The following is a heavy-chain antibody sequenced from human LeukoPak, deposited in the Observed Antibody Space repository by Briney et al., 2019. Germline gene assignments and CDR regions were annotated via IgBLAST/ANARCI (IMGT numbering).Heavy chain of an antibody. D-gene: IGHD3-22*01. Sequence: ASVKVSCKASGYTFTSYYMHWVRQAPGQGLEWMGIINPSGGSTSYAQKFQGRVTMTRDTSISTAYMELSRLRSDDTAVYYCASRRYYYDSSGYPYDAFDIWGQGTMVTVSS. CDR3: ASRRYYYDSSGYPYDAFDI. J-gene: IGHJ3*02. V-gene: IGHV1-46*01. CDR2: INPSGGST. CDR1: GYTFTSYY.